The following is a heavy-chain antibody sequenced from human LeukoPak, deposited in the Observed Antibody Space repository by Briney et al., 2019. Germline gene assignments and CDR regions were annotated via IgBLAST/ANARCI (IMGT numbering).Heavy chain of an antibody. CDR1: GFTFSSYW. Sequence: GGSLRLSCAASGFTFSSYWMSWVRQAPGKGLEWVANIKQDGSGKYYVDSVKGRFTISRDNAKNSLYLQMNSLRAEDTAVYYCAREVRYFDWLLYYYYMDVWGKGTTVTISS. V-gene: IGHV3-7*01. CDR2: IKQDGSGK. J-gene: IGHJ6*03. CDR3: AREVRYFDWLLYYYYMDV. D-gene: IGHD3-9*01.